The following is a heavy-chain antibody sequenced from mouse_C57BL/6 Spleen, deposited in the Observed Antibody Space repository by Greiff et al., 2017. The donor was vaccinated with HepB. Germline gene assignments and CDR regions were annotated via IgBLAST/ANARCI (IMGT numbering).Heavy chain of an antibody. J-gene: IGHJ1*03. V-gene: IGHV3-1*01. D-gene: IGHD4-1*01. Sequence: EVMLVESGPGMVKPSQSLSLTCTVTGYSITSGYDWHWIRHFPGNKLEWMGYISYSGSTNYNPSLKSRISITHDTSKNHFFLKLNSVTTEDTATYYCARGWDGGYFDVWGTGTTVTVSS. CDR3: ARGWDGGYFDV. CDR1: GYSITSGYD. CDR2: ISYSGST.